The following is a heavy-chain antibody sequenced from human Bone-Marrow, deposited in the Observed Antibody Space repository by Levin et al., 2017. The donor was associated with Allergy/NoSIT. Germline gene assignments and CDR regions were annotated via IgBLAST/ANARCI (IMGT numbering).Heavy chain of an antibody. V-gene: IGHV3-21*01. Sequence: SCAASGFTFRTYSMNWVRQAPGRGLEWVSSITSVGSNYTYYGDSVKGRFTISRDNAKNSLYLQMNRLRAEDTAVYYCARDMRGGRGFLDYWGQGTLVTVSS. J-gene: IGHJ4*02. CDR3: ARDMRGGRGFLDY. CDR1: GFTFRTYS. CDR2: ITSVGSNYT. D-gene: IGHD2-15*01.